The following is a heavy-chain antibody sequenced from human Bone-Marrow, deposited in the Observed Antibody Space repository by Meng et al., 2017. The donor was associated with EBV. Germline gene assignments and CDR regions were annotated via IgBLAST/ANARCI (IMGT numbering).Heavy chain of an antibody. CDR2: LIPMSDAP. CDR1: GGAFRSDA. CDR3: ASESGRGFTPDY. J-gene: IGHJ4*02. D-gene: IGHD3-10*01. Sequence: GQLVQCGAAVKKAGSPVQFPCKTPGGAFRSDAVSWVRQAPGQGLEWMGGLIPMSDAPHYAQKFQDRVRITADESTSTHYMDLSGLRSEDTAVYYCASESGRGFTPDYWGQGTLVTVSS. V-gene: IGHV1-69*01.